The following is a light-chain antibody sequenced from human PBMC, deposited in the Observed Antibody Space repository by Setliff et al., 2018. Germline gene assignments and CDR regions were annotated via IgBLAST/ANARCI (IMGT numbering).Light chain of an antibody. V-gene: IGLV2-23*02. CDR3: CSYTGRSYV. CDR1: SSDVGGYSL. CDR2: EVN. J-gene: IGLJ1*01. Sequence: QSALTQPPSASGSPGQSVTISCTGTSSDVGGYSLISWYQQRPGKAPKLIIYEVNKRPSGVFNRFSGSKSGNTASLTVSGLQAEDEADYYCCSYTGRSYVFGSGTKVTVL.